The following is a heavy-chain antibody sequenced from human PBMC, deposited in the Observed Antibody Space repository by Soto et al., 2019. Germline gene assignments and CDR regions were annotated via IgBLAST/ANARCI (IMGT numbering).Heavy chain of an antibody. D-gene: IGHD2-15*01. CDR3: ARDLVLGDCSGGTCSSRGMDV. CDR2: SYHGGRT. J-gene: IGHJ6*02. CDR1: GGSISSSNW. V-gene: IGHV4-4*02. Sequence: SETLSLTCAVSGGSISSSNWWSWVRQPPGKGLEWIGESYHGGRTNYTPSLKGRVTISVDNSKNQFSLKLCSVSAADTGVYFCARDLVLGDCSGGTCSSRGMDVWGQGTTVTASS.